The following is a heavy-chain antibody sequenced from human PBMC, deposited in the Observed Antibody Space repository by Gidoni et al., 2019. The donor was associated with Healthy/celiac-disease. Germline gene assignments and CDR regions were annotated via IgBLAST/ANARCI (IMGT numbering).Heavy chain of an antibody. CDR3: ARSDVDGDYGGAFDI. D-gene: IGHD4-17*01. Sequence: QAQLVQSGAAVTKPGSSVKVSCKASGGTFSSYAISWVRQAPGQGLGWMGGIILIFGTANYAQKFQGRVTITADECTSTAYMELSSRRPEYTAVYYCARSDVDGDYGGAFDIWGQGTMVTVSS. CDR1: GGTFSSYA. V-gene: IGHV1-69*01. J-gene: IGHJ3*02. CDR2: IILIFGTA.